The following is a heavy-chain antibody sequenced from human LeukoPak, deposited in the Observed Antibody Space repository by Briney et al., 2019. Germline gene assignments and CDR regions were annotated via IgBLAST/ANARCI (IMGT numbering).Heavy chain of an antibody. Sequence: GGSLRLSCAVSGITLSNYGMSWVRQAPGKGLAWVAVISDSGGRTKYADSVKGRFTISRDNPKNTLYLQMNSLRAEDTAVYFCAKRGVVIRVILVGFHKEAYYFDSWGQGALIAVSS. J-gene: IGHJ4*02. CDR3: AKRGVVIRVILVGFHKEAYYFDS. V-gene: IGHV3-23*01. CDR1: GITLSNYG. CDR2: ISDSGGRT. D-gene: IGHD3-10*01.